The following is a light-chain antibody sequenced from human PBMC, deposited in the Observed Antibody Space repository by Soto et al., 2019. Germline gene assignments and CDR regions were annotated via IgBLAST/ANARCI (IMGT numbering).Light chain of an antibody. CDR1: SSDVGAYNY. V-gene: IGLV2-14*01. CDR3: SSYTSISFYV. J-gene: IGLJ1*01. CDR2: EVT. Sequence: LTQPASVSGSPGQSITISCTGTSSDVGAYNYVSWYQQHPGKAPKLMIYEVTNRPSGVSSRFSGSKSDNTASLTISGLQAEDEADYYCSSYTSISFYVFGTGTKVTVL.